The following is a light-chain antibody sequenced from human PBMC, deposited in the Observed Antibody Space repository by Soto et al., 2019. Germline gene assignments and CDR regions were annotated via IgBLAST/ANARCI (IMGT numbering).Light chain of an antibody. V-gene: IGKV1-39*01. CDR1: QSISRY. J-gene: IGKJ1*01. CDR3: QQYGSSPWT. CDR2: AAS. Sequence: IQMTQSPSSLSASVGDRVTITCRASQSISRYLSWYHQKPGKAPKLLIYAASSLQSGVPSRFSGSGSGTDFTLTISRLEPEDFAVYYCQQYGSSPWTFGQGTKVDIK.